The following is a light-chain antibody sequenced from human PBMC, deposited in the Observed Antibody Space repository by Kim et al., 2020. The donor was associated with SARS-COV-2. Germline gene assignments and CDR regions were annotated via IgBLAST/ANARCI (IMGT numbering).Light chain of an antibody. V-gene: IGKV1-39*01. Sequence: SASVGDRVTIACRASQSIRSYLNWYQQKPGIAPKLLIYDASSLQSGVPSRFSGSGSGSDFTLTISSLQPEDFASYYCQQSYSTPQTFGQGTKLEI. CDR1: QSIRSY. CDR3: QQSYSTPQT. CDR2: DAS. J-gene: IGKJ1*01.